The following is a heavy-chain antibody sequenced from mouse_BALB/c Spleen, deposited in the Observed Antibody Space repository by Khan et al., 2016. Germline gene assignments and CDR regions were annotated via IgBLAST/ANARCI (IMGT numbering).Heavy chain of an antibody. CDR2: ITYSGGT. V-gene: IGHV3-2*02. J-gene: IGHJ3*01. D-gene: IGHD1-1*01. Sequence: EVQLQESGPGLVKPSQSLSLTCTVTGYSITSGYAWNWIRQFPGSKLEWMGYITYSGGTSYNPSSKSRISVTRDTSKNQFFLQFNSVTTEYTATYYCARDYYGSSFFDYWCLGTLVTVSA. CDR1: GYSITSGYA. CDR3: ARDYYGSSFFDY.